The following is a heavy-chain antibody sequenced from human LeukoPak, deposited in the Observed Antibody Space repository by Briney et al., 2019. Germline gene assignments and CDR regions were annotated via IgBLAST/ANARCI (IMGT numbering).Heavy chain of an antibody. CDR2: IRYDGSKK. CDR1: GFTFSNYG. Sequence: QAGGSLRLSCAASGFTFSNYGMHWVRQAPGKWLEWVAFIRYDGSKKYYADSVNGRFTISRDNSKNTLYLQMNSLRAEDTAMYYCANGPHYNILTGFYKVRSHLDYWGQGTLVTVSS. CDR3: ANGPHYNILTGFYKVRSHLDY. V-gene: IGHV3-30*02. D-gene: IGHD3-9*01. J-gene: IGHJ4*02.